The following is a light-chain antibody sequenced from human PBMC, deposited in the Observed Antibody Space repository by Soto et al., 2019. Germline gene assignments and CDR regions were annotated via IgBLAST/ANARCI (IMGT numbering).Light chain of an antibody. CDR2: DIS. CDR1: QSVKSKY. CDR3: QQYGSSPRVT. V-gene: IGKV3-20*01. Sequence: EIVLTQSPGTLSLSPGERATLSCRASQSVKSKYLAWYQQKPGQAPRLLIYDISSRATGIPDRFSGSGSGTDFTLTISRLEPDDFAVYYCQQYGSSPRVTFGQGTRLEIK. J-gene: IGKJ5*01.